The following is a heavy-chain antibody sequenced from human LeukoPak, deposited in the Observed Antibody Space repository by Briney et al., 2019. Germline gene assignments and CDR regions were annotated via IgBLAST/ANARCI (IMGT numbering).Heavy chain of an antibody. D-gene: IGHD2-15*01. J-gene: IGHJ6*03. CDR3: AKGVGGYCSGGSCYYRYHYLDV. CDR2: IRYDGSNK. V-gene: IGHV3-30*02. Sequence: SGGSLRLSCAASGFTFSSYGMHWVRQAPGKGLEWVAFIRYDGSNKYYADSVKGRFIISRDNSKNTLYLQMNSLRAEDTAVYYCAKGVGGYCSGGSCYYRYHYLDVWGKGTTGTISS. CDR1: GFTFSSYG.